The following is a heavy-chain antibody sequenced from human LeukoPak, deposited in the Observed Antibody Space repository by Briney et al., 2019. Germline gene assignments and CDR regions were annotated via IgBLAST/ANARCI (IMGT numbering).Heavy chain of an antibody. J-gene: IGHJ4*02. CDR1: GFTFSSYS. CDR3: ARDPYSSSSFDY. CDR2: ISRSSSTI. D-gene: IGHD6-6*01. V-gene: IGHV3-48*01. Sequence: GGSLRLSCAASGFTFSSYSMNWVRQAPGKGLEWVSYISRSSSTIYYADSVKGRFTISRDNAKNSVYLQMNSLRAEDTAVYYCARDPYSSSSFDYWGQGTLVTVSS.